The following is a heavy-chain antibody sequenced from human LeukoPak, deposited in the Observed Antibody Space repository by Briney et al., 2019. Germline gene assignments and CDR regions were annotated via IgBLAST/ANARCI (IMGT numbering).Heavy chain of an antibody. Sequence: GASVKVSCKASGYTFTGYYMHWVRQAPGQGLEWMGWINPNSGGTNYAQKFQGRVTMTRDTSISTAYMELSRLRSDDTAVYYCARDLDGRYYYDSSGYYYFSYWGQGTLVTVSS. J-gene: IGHJ4*02. CDR1: GYTFTGYY. V-gene: IGHV1-2*02. CDR2: INPNSGGT. CDR3: ARDLDGRYYYDSSGYYYFSY. D-gene: IGHD3-22*01.